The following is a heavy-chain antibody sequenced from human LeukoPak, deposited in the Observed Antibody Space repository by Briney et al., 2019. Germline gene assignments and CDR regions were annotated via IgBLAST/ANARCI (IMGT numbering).Heavy chain of an antibody. D-gene: IGHD5-12*01. Sequence: SETLSLTCAVYGGSFSGYYWSWIRQPPGKGLEWVGEISHSGSTNYNPSLKSRVTISVDTSKNQFSLKLSSVTAADTAVYYCAAQYSGYVRLDYWGQGTLVTVSS. CDR3: AAQYSGYVRLDY. J-gene: IGHJ4*02. CDR1: GGSFSGYY. CDR2: ISHSGST. V-gene: IGHV4-34*01.